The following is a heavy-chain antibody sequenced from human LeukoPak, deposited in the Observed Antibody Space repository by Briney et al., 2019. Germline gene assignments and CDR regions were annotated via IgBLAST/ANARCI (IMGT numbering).Heavy chain of an antibody. Sequence: GRTLRLSCAASGLTFSSYWMHWVRQAPAKGLVWVTRITHNGRGTGHADSVKGRLTSSRDNAGNTLYLQMNSLRAGDTAVYYCARGPLSGGAIQFDYWGQGTLVTVSS. D-gene: IGHD2-21*01. J-gene: IGHJ4*02. CDR3: ARGPLSGGAIQFDY. CDR2: ITHNGRGT. CDR1: GLTFSSYW. V-gene: IGHV3-74*01.